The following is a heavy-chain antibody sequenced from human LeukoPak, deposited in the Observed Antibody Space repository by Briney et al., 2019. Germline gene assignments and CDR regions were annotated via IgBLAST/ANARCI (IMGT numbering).Heavy chain of an antibody. CDR2: ICHSGST. CDR1: GYSISSIHC. CDR3: ARGKGYSYGYSNWFDP. Sequence: SETLSLTCTVSGYSISSIHCWGWIRQPPGKGLEWIGNICHSGSTNYSPSLKSRVTISVDTSKNQFSLKLSSVTAADTAVYYCARGKGYSYGYSNWFDPWGQGTLVTVSS. J-gene: IGHJ5*02. V-gene: IGHV4-38-2*02. D-gene: IGHD5-18*01.